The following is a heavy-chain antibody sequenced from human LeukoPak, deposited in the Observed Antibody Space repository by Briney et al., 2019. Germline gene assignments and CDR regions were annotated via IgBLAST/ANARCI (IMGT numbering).Heavy chain of an antibody. J-gene: IGHJ4*02. Sequence: SETLSLTCAVYGGSFSGYYWSWIRQPPGKGLEWIGEINHSGSTNYNPSLKSRVTISVDTSKNQFSLKLSSVTAADTAVYYCARGAPPPIQPIKYWGQEPLVTVSS. CDR2: INHSGST. V-gene: IGHV4-34*01. CDR3: ARGAPPPIQPIKY. D-gene: IGHD5-18*01. CDR1: GGSFSGYY.